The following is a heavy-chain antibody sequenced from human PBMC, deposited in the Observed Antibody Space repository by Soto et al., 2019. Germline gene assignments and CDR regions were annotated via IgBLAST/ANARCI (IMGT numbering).Heavy chain of an antibody. J-gene: IGHJ6*02. D-gene: IGHD3-10*01. V-gene: IGHV3-30*18. CDR2: ISYDGSNK. CDR3: AKDLAYYGSGSYKSGGYYYGMDV. CDR1: GFTFSSYG. Sequence: GGSLRLSCAASGFTFSSYGMHWVRQAPGKGLEWVAVISYDGSNKYYADSVKGRFTISRDNSKNTLYLQMNSLRAEDTAVYYCAKDLAYYGSGSYKSGGYYYGMDVWGQGTTVTVSS.